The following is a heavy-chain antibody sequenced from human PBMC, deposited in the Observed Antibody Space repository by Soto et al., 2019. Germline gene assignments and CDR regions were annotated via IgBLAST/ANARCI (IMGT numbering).Heavy chain of an antibody. CDR3: AGMPYTSGLRFDP. J-gene: IGHJ5*02. D-gene: IGHD6-19*01. V-gene: IGHV4-30-2*01. CDR2: IYQSGVT. CDR1: GDSYSISTYS. Sequence: SETLSLTCNMSGDSYSISTYSWSWIRQPPGKALQWIGFIYQSGVTSYNPSLASRVSISLDRSNNQCSLKLKSVTAADTAVYFCAGMPYTSGLRFDPWGPGTLVTAPQ.